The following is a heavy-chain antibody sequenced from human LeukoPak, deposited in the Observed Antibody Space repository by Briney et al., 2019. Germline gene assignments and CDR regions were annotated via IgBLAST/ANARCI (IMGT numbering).Heavy chain of an antibody. CDR3: ARDYDYVWGSYRPGSYFDY. V-gene: IGHV3-21*01. Sequence: PGGSLRLSCAASGFTFSSYSMNWVRQAPGKGLEWVSSISSSSSYIYYADSVKGRFTISRDNAKNSLYLQMNSLRAEDTAVYYCARDYDYVWGSYRPGSYFDYWGQGTLVTVSS. J-gene: IGHJ4*02. CDR1: GFTFSSYS. D-gene: IGHD3-16*02. CDR2: ISSSSSYI.